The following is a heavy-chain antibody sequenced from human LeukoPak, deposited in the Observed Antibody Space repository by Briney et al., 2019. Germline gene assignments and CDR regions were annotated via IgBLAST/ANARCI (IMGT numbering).Heavy chain of an antibody. D-gene: IGHD3-9*01. CDR2: ISASSMTI. V-gene: IGHV3-48*04. J-gene: IGHJ6*02. Sequence: GGSLRLSCVTSGFTFNYYTMNWVRLTPGKGLEWVSHISASSMTIYYADSVKGRFTVSRGNAKNSMDLQMESLRAEDTAVYYCARGDVLTAGYYKYYGLDVWGQGTTVTVSS. CDR1: GFTFNYYT. CDR3: ARGDVLTAGYYKYYGLDV.